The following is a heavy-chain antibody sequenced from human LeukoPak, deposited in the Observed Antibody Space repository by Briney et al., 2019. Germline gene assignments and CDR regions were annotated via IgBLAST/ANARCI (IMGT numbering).Heavy chain of an antibody. J-gene: IGHJ6*02. CDR1: VYTLTYYD. CDR3: ARVRGSYYHYGMDV. D-gene: IGHD1-26*01. CDR2: MNPNSGDT. Sequence: ASVKVSFKSSVYTLTYYDINWVRQATGQGLEWMGFMNPNSGDTGYAHKFQNRATMTRNTTISTAYMELSRLRSADTAVYYCARVRGSYYHYGMDVWGQGTTVTVSS. V-gene: IGHV1-8*01.